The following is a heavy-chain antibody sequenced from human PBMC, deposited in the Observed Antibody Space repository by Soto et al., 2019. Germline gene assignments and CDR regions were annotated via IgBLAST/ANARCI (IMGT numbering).Heavy chain of an antibody. Sequence: ASVKVSCKATGYSFTRHDINWLRQAAGQGLEWMGWMNPNSGDAVYAQKFQGRVTMTRNTSITTAYIEVTSLKSEDTAVYFCARGDYTDYSQWFDPWGQGTLVTVSS. V-gene: IGHV1-8*01. J-gene: IGHJ5*02. D-gene: IGHD4-17*01. CDR2: MNPNSGDA. CDR3: ARGDYTDYSQWFDP. CDR1: GYSFTRHD.